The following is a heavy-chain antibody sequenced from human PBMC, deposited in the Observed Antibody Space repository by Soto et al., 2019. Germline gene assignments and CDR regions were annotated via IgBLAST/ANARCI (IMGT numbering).Heavy chain of an antibody. CDR1: GYTFTHYD. J-gene: IGHJ5*02. CDR2: MNPNTGNT. D-gene: IGHD3-16*01. CDR3: SRVRRGPTFDI. V-gene: IGHV1-8*01. Sequence: QVQLVQSGADMKKPGASVKVSCKASGYTFTHYDINWVRQATGQGLEWMGWMNPNTGNTGFAQKFQDRVTMTRNTAISTTYMELSSLTSEDTALYFRSRVRRGPTFDIRGQGTPITVSA.